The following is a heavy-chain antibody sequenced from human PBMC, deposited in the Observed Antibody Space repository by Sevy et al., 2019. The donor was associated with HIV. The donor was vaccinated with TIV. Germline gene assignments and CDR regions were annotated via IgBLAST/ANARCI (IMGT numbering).Heavy chain of an antibody. CDR1: GYTFTSYD. D-gene: IGHD6-19*01. V-gene: IGHV1-8*01. Sequence: ASVKVSCKASGYTFTSYDINWVRQATGQGLEWMGWMNPNSGNTGYAQKFQGRVTMTRNTSISTAYMELSSLRSEDTAVHYCARVNWGSSGWYPQHYYYYMDVWGKGTTVTVSS. CDR2: MNPNSGNT. J-gene: IGHJ6*03. CDR3: ARVNWGSSGWYPQHYYYYMDV.